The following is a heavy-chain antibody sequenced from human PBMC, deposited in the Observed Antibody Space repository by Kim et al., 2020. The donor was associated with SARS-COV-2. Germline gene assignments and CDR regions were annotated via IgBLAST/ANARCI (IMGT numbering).Heavy chain of an antibody. J-gene: IGHJ5*02. D-gene: IGHD1-20*01. CDR1: GFTVSSNY. V-gene: IGHV3-53*01. CDR2: IYTGGST. Sequence: GGSLRLSCAASGFTVSSNYMSWVRQAPGKGLEWVSAIYTGGSTYYADSVKGRFTISRDNSKNTLYLQMNSLRAGDTAVYYCARKVGYKLGPEGQGTRATV. CDR3: ARKVGYKLGP.